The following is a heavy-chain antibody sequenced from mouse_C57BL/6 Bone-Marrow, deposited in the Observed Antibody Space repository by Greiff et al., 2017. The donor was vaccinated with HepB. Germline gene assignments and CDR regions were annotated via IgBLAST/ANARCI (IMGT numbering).Heavy chain of an antibody. D-gene: IGHD2-3*01. V-gene: IGHV5-4*01. CDR3: ARDRDGYLLAY. CDR1: GFTFSSYA. CDR2: ISDGGNYT. J-gene: IGHJ3*01. Sequence: EVQVVESGGGLVKPGGSLKLSCAASGFTFSSYAMSWVRQTPEKRLEWVATISDGGNYTYYPDNVKGRFTISRDNAKNNLYLQMSHLKSEDTAMYYCARDRDGYLLAYWGQGTLVTVSA.